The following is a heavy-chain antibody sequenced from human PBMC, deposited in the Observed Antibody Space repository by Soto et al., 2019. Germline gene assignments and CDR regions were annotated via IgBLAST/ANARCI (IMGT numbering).Heavy chain of an antibody. J-gene: IGHJ6*02. Sequence: QVPLQESGPGLVKPSETLSLSCTVSGGSISSYYWSWIRQPPGKGLEWIGYVHDSWGSHYNPSLKSRVAISLDTSKSPFSLKLTSVTATDPAVYYCVRQGFGALPGLVDVWGQGTTVTVSS. CDR3: VRQGFGALPGLVDV. CDR1: GGSISSYY. V-gene: IGHV4-59*08. CDR2: VHDSWGS. D-gene: IGHD3-10*01.